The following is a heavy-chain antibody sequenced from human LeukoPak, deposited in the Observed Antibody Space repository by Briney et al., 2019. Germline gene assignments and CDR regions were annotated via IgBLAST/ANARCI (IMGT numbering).Heavy chain of an antibody. D-gene: IGHD6-13*01. CDR1: GFTFSSYE. CDR3: AREGNSGAAGTLLYYYYYYMDV. V-gene: IGHV3-48*03. Sequence: GGSLRLSCAASGFTFSSYEMNWVRQAPGKGLEWVSYISSSGSTIYYADSVKGRFTISRDNAKNSLYLQMNSLRAEDTAVYYCAREGNSGAAGTLLYYYYYYMDVWGKGTTVTISS. CDR2: ISSSGSTI. J-gene: IGHJ6*03.